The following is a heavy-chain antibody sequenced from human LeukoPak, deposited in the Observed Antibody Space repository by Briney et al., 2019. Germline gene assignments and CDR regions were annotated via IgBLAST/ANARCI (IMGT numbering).Heavy chain of an antibody. CDR3: ARDALISAKTHDAFDI. CDR1: GFSFSSFS. D-gene: IGHD6-25*01. CDR2: IKQDGSEK. J-gene: IGHJ3*02. V-gene: IGHV3-7*01. Sequence: PGGSLRLSCEASGFSFSSFSMSWVRQAPGKGLEWVANIKQDGSEKYYVDSVKGRFTISRDNAKNSLYLQMNSLRAEDTAVYYCARDALISAKTHDAFDIWGQGTMVTVSS.